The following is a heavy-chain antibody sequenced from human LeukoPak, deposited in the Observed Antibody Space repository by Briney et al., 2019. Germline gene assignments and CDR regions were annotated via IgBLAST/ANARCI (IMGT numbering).Heavy chain of an antibody. CDR2: IYYSGST. CDR1: GGSISSGGYY. CDR3: ARDYYDSSGQWDAFDI. J-gene: IGHJ3*02. Sequence: SQTLSLTCTVSGGSISSGGYYWSWIRQHPGKGLEWIGYIYYSGSTYYNPSLKSRVTISVDTSKNQFSLKLSSVTAADTAVYYCARDYYDSSGQWDAFDIWGQGTMVTVSS. D-gene: IGHD3-22*01. V-gene: IGHV4-31*03.